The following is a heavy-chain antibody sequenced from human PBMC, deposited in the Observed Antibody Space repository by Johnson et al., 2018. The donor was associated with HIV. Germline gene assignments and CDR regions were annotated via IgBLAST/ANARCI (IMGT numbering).Heavy chain of an antibody. D-gene: IGHD6-19*01. CDR2: ISGRDGST. V-gene: IGHV3-23*04. J-gene: IGHJ3*02. CDR3: ARDSVSSGWYVAFDI. CDR1: GFNFSSYV. Sequence: VQLVESGGGLVQPGGSLRLSCAASGFNFSSYVMNWVRQAPGKGLEWVSVISGRDGSTYYADSVKGRFTISRDNSKNSLYLQMNSLRAEDTAVYFCARDSVSSGWYVAFDIWGQGTMVTVSS.